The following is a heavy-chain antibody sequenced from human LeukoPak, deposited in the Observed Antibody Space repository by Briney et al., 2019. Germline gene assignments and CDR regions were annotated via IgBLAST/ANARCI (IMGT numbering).Heavy chain of an antibody. V-gene: IGHV4-61*02. CDR2: IYTSGST. Sequence: PSQTLSLTCTVSGGSISSGSYYWSWLRQPAGKGLKWIGRIYTSGSTNYNPSLKSRVTISVDTSKNQFSLKLSSVTAADTAVYYCARDRYDFWSGHYFDYWGQGTLVTVSS. CDR1: GGSISSGSYY. CDR3: ARDRYDFWSGHYFDY. J-gene: IGHJ4*02. D-gene: IGHD3-3*01.